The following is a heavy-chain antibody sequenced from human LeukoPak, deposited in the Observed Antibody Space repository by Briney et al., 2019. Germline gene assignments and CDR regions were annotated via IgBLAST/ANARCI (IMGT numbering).Heavy chain of an antibody. D-gene: IGHD3-22*01. V-gene: IGHV3-21*01. Sequence: GGSLRLSCAASGFTFSTYSMNWVRQAPGKGLEWVSSISSGSSYIYYADSVKGRFTISRDNAKNPLYLQMNSLRAEDTAVYYCAFDSSGYYWARLYWGQGTLVTVSS. CDR3: AFDSSGYYWARLY. CDR1: GFTFSTYS. CDR2: ISSGSSYI. J-gene: IGHJ4*02.